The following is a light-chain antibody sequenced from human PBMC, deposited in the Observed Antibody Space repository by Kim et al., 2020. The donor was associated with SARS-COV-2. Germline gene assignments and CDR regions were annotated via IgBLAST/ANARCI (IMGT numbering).Light chain of an antibody. J-gene: IGKJ1*01. CDR2: GAS. Sequence: SQGKRSTLSCRASHSVTSSYLAWYQQKPGQAPRLLSYGASSRATGIPDRFSGSRSGTDFTLTISRLEPEDFAVYYCQQYSRSSKTFGQGTKVDIK. V-gene: IGKV3-20*01. CDR1: HSVTSSY. CDR3: QQYSRSSKT.